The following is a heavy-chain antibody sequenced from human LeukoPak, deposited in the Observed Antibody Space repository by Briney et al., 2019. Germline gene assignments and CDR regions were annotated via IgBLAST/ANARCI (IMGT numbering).Heavy chain of an antibody. CDR1: GFTFSKFW. D-gene: IGHD4-17*01. Sequence: GGSLRLSCAASGFTFSKFWMSWVRQAPGKGLEWVANIKFDGSEIWYVDSVKGRFTISRDNAKNSLYLQMNSLRAGDTAVYYCAREGTVTAYNFDFWGQGTLVTVSP. CDR3: AREGTVTAYNFDF. V-gene: IGHV3-7*01. CDR2: IKFDGSEI. J-gene: IGHJ4*02.